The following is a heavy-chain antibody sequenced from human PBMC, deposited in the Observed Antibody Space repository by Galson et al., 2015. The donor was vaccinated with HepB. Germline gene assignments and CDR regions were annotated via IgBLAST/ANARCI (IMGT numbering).Heavy chain of an antibody. CDR2: IRSKANSYAT. CDR3: TTGANY. J-gene: IGHJ4*02. CDR1: GFTFSGSA. D-gene: IGHD1-26*01. V-gene: IGHV3-73*01. Sequence: SLRLSCAASGFTFSGSAMHWVRQASGKGLEWVGRIRSKANSYATAYAASVKGRFTISRDDSKNTLYLQMNSLKTEDTAVYYCTTGANYWGQGTLVTVSS.